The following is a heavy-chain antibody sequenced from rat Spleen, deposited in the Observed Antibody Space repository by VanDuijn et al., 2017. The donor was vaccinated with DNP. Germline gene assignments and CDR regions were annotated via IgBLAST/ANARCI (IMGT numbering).Heavy chain of an antibody. Sequence: EVQLVESGGGLVQPGRSLILSCAASGFTFSDYAMAWVRQAPKKGLEWVAAINTDGGNTYYPDSVKGRFTISRDNAENTLYLQMNSLRSEDTATYYCAKDIDNKYGPMDAWGQGTSVTVSS. CDR3: AKDIDNKYGPMDA. V-gene: IGHV5S13*01. CDR2: INTDGGNT. D-gene: IGHD1-10*01. J-gene: IGHJ4*01. CDR1: GFTFSDYA.